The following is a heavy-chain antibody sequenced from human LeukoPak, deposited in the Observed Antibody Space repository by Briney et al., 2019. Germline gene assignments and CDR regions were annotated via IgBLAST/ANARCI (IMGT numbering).Heavy chain of an antibody. CDR2: TYNSGRS. V-gene: IGHV4-59*12. J-gene: IGHJ4*02. CDR3: AGYYGSGQWDN. Sequence: SETLSLTCTVSGVSISSYYWSWIRQPPGKGLEWLGYTYNSGRSSYSPSFKSRVTISTDTPRNQFFLRLTSVTAADTAVYYCAGYYGSGQWDNWGQGTLVTVSS. CDR1: GVSISSYY. D-gene: IGHD3-10*01.